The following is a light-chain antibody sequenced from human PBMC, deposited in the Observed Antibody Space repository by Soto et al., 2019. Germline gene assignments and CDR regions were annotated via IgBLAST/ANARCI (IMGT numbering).Light chain of an antibody. CDR1: QGTRRD. CDR3: LQHNSYSWT. V-gene: IGKV1-17*01. Sequence: DIQMTQSPSSLSASVGDRVTITCRASQGTRRDLSWYQQKSGKAPKRLIYAASTLQSGVPSRFSGSGSGTEFTLTISSLQPEDFATYYCLQHNSYSWTFGQGTKVDIK. CDR2: AAS. J-gene: IGKJ1*01.